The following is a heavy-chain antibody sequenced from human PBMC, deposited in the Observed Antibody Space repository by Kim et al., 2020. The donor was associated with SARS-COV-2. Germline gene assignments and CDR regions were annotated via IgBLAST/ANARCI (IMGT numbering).Heavy chain of an antibody. D-gene: IGHD6-19*01. J-gene: IGHJ4*02. Sequence: DSVKGRFTISRDNTKNTLYLQMNSLRAEDTAVYYCAKDIMAIAVAGQFDYWGQGTLVTVSS. CDR3: AKDIMAIAVAGQFDY. V-gene: IGHV3-23*01.